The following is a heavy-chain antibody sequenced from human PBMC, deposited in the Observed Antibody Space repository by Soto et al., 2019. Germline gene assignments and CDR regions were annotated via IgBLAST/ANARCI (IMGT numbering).Heavy chain of an antibody. CDR2: INHSGST. D-gene: IGHD6-13*01. J-gene: IGHJ4*02. V-gene: IGHV4-34*01. CDR3: ARSGSSWYVGYYFDY. CDR1: GGSFSGYY. Sequence: PSETLSLTCAVYGGSFSGYYWSWIRQPPGKGLEWIGEINHSGSTNYNPSLKSRVTISVDTSKNQFSLKLSSVTAADTAVYYCARSGSSWYVGYYFDYWGQGTLVTVSS.